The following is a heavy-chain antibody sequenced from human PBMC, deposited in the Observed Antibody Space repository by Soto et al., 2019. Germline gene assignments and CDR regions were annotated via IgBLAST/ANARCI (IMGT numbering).Heavy chain of an antibody. CDR2: ISSASSET. V-gene: IGHV3-21*01. J-gene: IGHJ4*02. CDR3: ARVAY. CDR1: GFTFSRVS. Sequence: GGSLRLSCEASGFTFSRVSRNWVRQVPGKGLEWVASISSASSETWYADSVKGRFIISRDNAQNSLFLQMNTLRPEDSAIYYCARVAYWGPGTQVTVYS.